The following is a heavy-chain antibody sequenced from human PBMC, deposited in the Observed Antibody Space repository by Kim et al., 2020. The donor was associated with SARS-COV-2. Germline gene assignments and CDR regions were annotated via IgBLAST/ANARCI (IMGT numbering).Heavy chain of an antibody. V-gene: IGHV3-23*01. CDR1: GFVFMNYA. CDR3: AKSVGEYYYYYGLDV. D-gene: IGHD3-10*01. CDR2: ISGSGGST. J-gene: IGHJ6*02. Sequence: GSLRLSCDASGFVFMNYAMTWVRQAPGKGLEWVAAISGSGGSTDYVDSVQGRFTISRDTSKETVYLQMSSLRAEDTAVYFCAKSVGEYYYYYGLDVWGQGTTVIVSS.